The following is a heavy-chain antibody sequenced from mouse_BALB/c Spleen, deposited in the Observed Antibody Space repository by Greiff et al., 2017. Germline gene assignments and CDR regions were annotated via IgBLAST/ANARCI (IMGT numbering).Heavy chain of an antibody. Sequence: EVKLEESGGGLVKPGGSLKLSCAASGFTFSSYAMSWVRQTPEKRLEWVASISSGGSTYYPDSVKGRFTISRDNARNILYLQMSSLRSEDTAMYYCARPNSLLRLDWCFDVWGAGTTVTVSA. CDR1: GFTFSSYA. V-gene: IGHV5-6-5*01. J-gene: IGHJ1*01. D-gene: IGHD1-2*01. CDR2: ISSGGST. CDR3: ARPNSLLRLDWCFDV.